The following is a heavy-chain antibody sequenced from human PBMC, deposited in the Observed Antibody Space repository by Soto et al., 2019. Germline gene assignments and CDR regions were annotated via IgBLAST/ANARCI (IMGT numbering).Heavy chain of an antibody. CDR2: ISGSGGST. CDR3: ATPLGDPLRYFDWLNPTDGGLWAFDY. CDR1: GFTFSSYA. D-gene: IGHD3-9*01. J-gene: IGHJ4*02. V-gene: IGHV3-23*01. Sequence: PGGSLRLSCAASGFTFSSYAMSWVRQAPGKGLEWVSAISGSGGSTYYADSVKGRFTISRDNSKNTLYLQMNSLRAEDTAVYYCATPLGDPLRYFDWLNPTDGGLWAFDYWGQGTLVTVSS.